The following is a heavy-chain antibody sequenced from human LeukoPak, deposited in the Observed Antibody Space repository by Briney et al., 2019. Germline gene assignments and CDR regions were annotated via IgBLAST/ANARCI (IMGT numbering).Heavy chain of an antibody. CDR3: AKGYTAMVPEQYA. Sequence: GGSLRLSCAASGFTFSSYGMHWVRQAPGKGLEWVAVIWYDGSNKYYADSVKGRFTISRDNSKNTLYLQMNSLRAEDTAVYYCAKGYTAMVPEQYAWGQGTLVTVSS. CDR2: IWYDGSNK. J-gene: IGHJ5*02. CDR1: GFTFSSYG. D-gene: IGHD5-18*01. V-gene: IGHV3-33*06.